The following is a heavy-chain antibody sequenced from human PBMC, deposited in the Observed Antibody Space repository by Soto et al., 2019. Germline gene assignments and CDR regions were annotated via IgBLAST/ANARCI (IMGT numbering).Heavy chain of an antibody. Sequence: GGSLRLSCAASGFTFSCSAMHWVRQASGKGLEWVGRIRSKANSYATAYAASVKGRFTISRDDSKNTAYLQMNSLKTEDTAVYYCIVVVVAATPRAFDIWGQGTMVTVSS. D-gene: IGHD2-15*01. CDR2: IRSKANSYAT. V-gene: IGHV3-73*01. CDR3: IVVVVAATPRAFDI. J-gene: IGHJ3*02. CDR1: GFTFSCSA.